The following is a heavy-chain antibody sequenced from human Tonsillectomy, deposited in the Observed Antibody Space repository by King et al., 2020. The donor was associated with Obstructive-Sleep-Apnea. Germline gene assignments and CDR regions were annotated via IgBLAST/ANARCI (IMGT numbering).Heavy chain of an antibody. D-gene: IGHD6-13*01. J-gene: IGHJ4*02. CDR1: GYTFTTYD. CDR3: ARERFAAGFDS. V-gene: IGHV1-46*01. Sequence: QLVQSGAEVKKPGASVKVSCKAFGYTFTTYDMNWVRQATGQGPEWMGLINPTGGGDRKYAQKFQGRGTMTTDTSTSTVYMELSSLTSEDTAMYYCARERFAAGFDSWGQGTLVTVSS. CDR2: INPTGGGDR.